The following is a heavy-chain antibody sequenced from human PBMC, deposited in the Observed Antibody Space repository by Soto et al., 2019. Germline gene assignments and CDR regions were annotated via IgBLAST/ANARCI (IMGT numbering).Heavy chain of an antibody. CDR1: GYSFTSFG. J-gene: IGHJ4*02. V-gene: IGHV1-18*01. CDR3: ARDPRYCTSPQVLDY. CDR2: ISTYNGNT. Sequence: VQLLQSGAEVKKPGASVRVSCKASGYSFTSFGISWVRQAPGQGLEWVGRISTYNGNTKYAQKLEGRVNVSTTTRTSTAYMELRSLRSDDTAVYYCARDPRYCTSPQVLDYWRQRTLLNVPS. D-gene: IGHD6-13*01.